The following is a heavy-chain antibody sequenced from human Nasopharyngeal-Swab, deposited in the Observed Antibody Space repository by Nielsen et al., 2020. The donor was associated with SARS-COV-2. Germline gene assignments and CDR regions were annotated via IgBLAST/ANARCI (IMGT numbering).Heavy chain of an antibody. Sequence: GESVKISGAASGVTFSSYAMSWVRQAPVKGLEWVSIVSGSGDTTYYADSVKDRFTISRDNSKNTLFFQTNSLRVEDTAVYYCAKAPYLRGLDVWGQGTTVTVSS. J-gene: IGHJ6*02. CDR3: AKAPYLRGLDV. D-gene: IGHD2-21*01. CDR2: VSGSGDTT. CDR1: GVTFSSYA. V-gene: IGHV3-23*01.